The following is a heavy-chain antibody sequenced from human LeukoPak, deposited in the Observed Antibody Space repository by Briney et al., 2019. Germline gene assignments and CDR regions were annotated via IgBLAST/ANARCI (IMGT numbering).Heavy chain of an antibody. Sequence: GGSLRLSCAASGFTFNSYAMSWVRQAPGKGLEWVSAISGSGGSTYYADSVKGRFTISRDNSKNTLYLQMNSLRAEDTAVYYCARRRIHWNEGEGFDPWGQGTLVTVSS. CDR3: ARRRIHWNEGEGFDP. D-gene: IGHD1-1*01. V-gene: IGHV3-23*01. CDR2: ISGSGGST. CDR1: GFTFNSYA. J-gene: IGHJ5*02.